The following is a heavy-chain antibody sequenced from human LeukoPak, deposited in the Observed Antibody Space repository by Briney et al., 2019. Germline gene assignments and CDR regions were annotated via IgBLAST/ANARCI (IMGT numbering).Heavy chain of an antibody. Sequence: ETLSLTCAVYGGSFSGYYWSWVRQAPGKGLEWVANIKQDGSGKYYVDSVKGRFTISRDDAKNSLYLQMNSLRAEDTAVYYCARDPRHHYYYYGMDVWGQGTTVTVSS. J-gene: IGHJ6*02. CDR2: IKQDGSGK. CDR3: ARDPRHHYYYYGMDV. CDR1: GGSFSGYY. V-gene: IGHV3-7*01.